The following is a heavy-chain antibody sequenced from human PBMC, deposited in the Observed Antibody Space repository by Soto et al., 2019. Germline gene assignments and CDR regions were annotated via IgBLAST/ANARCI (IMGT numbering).Heavy chain of an antibody. CDR3: ARPTLEVTVLSLCVGSSLSHYYVGLDV. V-gene: IGHV3-7*01. Sequence: GGSLRLSCAASGFTFSSYWMSWVRQAPGKGLGWVANIKQDGSEKYYVDSVRGRFAISRDNAKNSLYLQVNSLRAEDTAVYYCARPTLEVTVLSLCVGSSLSHYYVGLDVWGQGTTVTVSS. CDR2: IKQDGSEK. D-gene: IGHD2-21*01. CDR1: GFTFSSYW. J-gene: IGHJ6*02.